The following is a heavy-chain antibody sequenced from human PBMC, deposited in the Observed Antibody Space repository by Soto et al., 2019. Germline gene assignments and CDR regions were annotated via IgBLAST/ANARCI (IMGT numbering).Heavy chain of an antibody. CDR3: AKVVPTLIRSAIFGVVDDY. CDR1: GFTFSSYA. Sequence: GGSLRLSCAASGFTFSSYAMSWVRQAPGKGLEWVSAISGSGGSTYYADSGKGRFTISRDNSKNTLYLQMNSLRAEDTAVYYCAKVVPTLIRSAIFGVVDDYWGQGTLVTVSS. J-gene: IGHJ4*02. V-gene: IGHV3-23*01. CDR2: ISGSGGST. D-gene: IGHD3-3*01.